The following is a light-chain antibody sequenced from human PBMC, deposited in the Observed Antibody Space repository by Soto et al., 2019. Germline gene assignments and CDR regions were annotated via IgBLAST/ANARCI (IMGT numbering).Light chain of an antibody. CDR3: QHYNGDSRT. CDR2: KAS. CDR1: ESISSW. Sequence: DIQMTQSPSTLSASVGDTVTITCRASESISSWLAWRQQKPGKAPNLLIYKASSLESGVPSRFSGSGSGTEFTLTISSLQPDDFATYYCQHYNGDSRTFGQGTKLEIK. J-gene: IGKJ2*01. V-gene: IGKV1-5*03.